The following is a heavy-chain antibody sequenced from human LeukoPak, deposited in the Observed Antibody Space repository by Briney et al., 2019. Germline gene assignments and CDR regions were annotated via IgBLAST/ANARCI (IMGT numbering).Heavy chain of an antibody. CDR2: INPNSGGT. J-gene: IGHJ4*02. CDR3: ARDWADSSWFDY. Sequence: GASVKVSCKASGYTFTDYYIHWVRQAPGQGLEWMGWINPNSGGTNFAQKFQGRVTMTRDTSISTAYMELSRLRSDDTAVYYCARDWADSSWFDYWGQGTLVTVSS. D-gene: IGHD6-13*01. V-gene: IGHV1-2*02. CDR1: GYTFTDYY.